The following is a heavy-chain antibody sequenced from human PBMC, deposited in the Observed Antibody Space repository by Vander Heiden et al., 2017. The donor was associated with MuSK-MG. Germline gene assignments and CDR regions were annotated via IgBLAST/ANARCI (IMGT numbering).Heavy chain of an antibody. J-gene: IGHJ4*02. CDR2: IYYSGRT. CDR1: GGSISSNSYY. V-gene: IGHV4-39*01. Sequence: QLQLQESGPGLVKPSAPLSLTCTVPGGSISSNSYYWGWIRRPPVKGLEWIGSIYYSGRTYYNPSLKSRVTISVDTSENQFSLKLSSVTAADTAVYYCARLSMVRGVDYFDYWGQGTLVTVSS. D-gene: IGHD3-10*01. CDR3: ARLSMVRGVDYFDY.